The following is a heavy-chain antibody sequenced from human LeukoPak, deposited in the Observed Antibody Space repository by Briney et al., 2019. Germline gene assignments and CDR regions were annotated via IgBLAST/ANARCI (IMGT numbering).Heavy chain of an antibody. CDR2: IYGNSGST. CDR1: GFTFSSYA. CDR3: ARAPGDFDL. D-gene: IGHD3-10*01. Sequence: GGSLRLSCAASGFTFSSYALSWVRQAPGKGLEWVSIIYGNSGSTYYADSVKGRFTISRDNSKNTLYLQMNSLRAEDTAVYYCARAPGDFDLWGRGTLVTVSS. V-gene: IGHV3-23*01. J-gene: IGHJ2*01.